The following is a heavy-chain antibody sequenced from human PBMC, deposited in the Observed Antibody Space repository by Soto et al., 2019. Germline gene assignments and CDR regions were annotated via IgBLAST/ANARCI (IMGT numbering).Heavy chain of an antibody. J-gene: IGHJ4*02. Sequence: QVQLVQSGAEVKKHGASVKVSCKASGYTFTSYDINWVRQATGQGLEWMGWMNPNSGNTGYAQKFQGRVTMTRNTSISRAYMELSSRRSDDTAVYYCARVRYDFWSGYNSLFDYLGQGTLVTVSS. D-gene: IGHD3-3*01. CDR2: MNPNSGNT. V-gene: IGHV1-8*01. CDR3: ARVRYDFWSGYNSLFDY. CDR1: GYTFTSYD.